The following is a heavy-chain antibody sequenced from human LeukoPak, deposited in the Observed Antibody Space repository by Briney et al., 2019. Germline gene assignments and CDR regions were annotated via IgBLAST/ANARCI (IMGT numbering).Heavy chain of an antibody. J-gene: IGHJ5*02. Sequence: SETLSLTCAVYGGSFSGYYWSWIRQPPGKGLEWIGEINHSGSTNYNPSLKSRVTISVDTSKNQFSLKLSSVTAADTAVYYCARRSWYGSWFDPWGQGTLVTV. CDR1: GGSFSGYY. V-gene: IGHV4-34*01. D-gene: IGHD6-13*01. CDR3: ARRSWYGSWFDP. CDR2: INHSGST.